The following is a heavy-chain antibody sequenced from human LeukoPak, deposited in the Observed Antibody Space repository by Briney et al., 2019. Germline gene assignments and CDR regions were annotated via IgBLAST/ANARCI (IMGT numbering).Heavy chain of an antibody. CDR2: VYFSGTT. CDR1: GGSISSYY. V-gene: IGHV4-59*01. D-gene: IGHD3-10*01. J-gene: IGHJ4*02. Sequence: SETLSLTCTVSGGSISSYYWSWLRQPPGKGLEWIGYVYFSGTTNYNPFLKSRVTISVDTSTNRVSLKLRSVTAADTAVYYCAHLNYYGSGNYGLLDYWGQGTLVTVSS. CDR3: AHLNYYGSGNYGLLDY.